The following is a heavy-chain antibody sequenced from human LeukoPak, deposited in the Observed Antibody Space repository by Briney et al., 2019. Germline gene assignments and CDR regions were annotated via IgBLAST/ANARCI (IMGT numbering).Heavy chain of an antibody. J-gene: IGHJ4*02. CDR1: GYTFTSYG. Sequence: ASVKVSCKASGYTFTSYGFSWVRQAPGQGLEWMGWISAYNGNTNYAQKLQGRVTMTTDTSTSTAYMELRSLRSDDTAVYYCARAFGKTYGDYLGYWGQRTLVTVYS. V-gene: IGHV1-18*01. D-gene: IGHD4-17*01. CDR3: ARAFGKTYGDYLGY. CDR2: ISAYNGNT.